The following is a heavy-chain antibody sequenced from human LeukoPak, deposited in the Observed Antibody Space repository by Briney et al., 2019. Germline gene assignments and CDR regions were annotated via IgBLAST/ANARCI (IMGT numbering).Heavy chain of an antibody. D-gene: IGHD5-18*01. CDR1: GYTFTDYY. V-gene: IGHV1-2*02. CDR2: ISPNSGGS. CDR3: ARDSSRGYTYAFDY. J-gene: IGHJ4*02. Sequence: ASVKVSCKASGYTFTDYYIHWVRQAPGQGLEWMGWISPNSGGSNYAQKFQGRVTVTRDTSINTAYMELSRLRSDDAAVYFCARDSSRGYTYAFDYWGQGTLVSVSS.